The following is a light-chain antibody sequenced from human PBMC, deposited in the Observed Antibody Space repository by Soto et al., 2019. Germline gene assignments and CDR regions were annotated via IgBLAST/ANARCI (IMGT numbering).Light chain of an antibody. V-gene: IGLV4-69*01. CDR1: SGHSTYA. CDR2: LNADGSH. J-gene: IGLJ3*02. CDR3: QTWGTGTVV. Sequence: QLVLTQSPSASASLGASVKLTCTLSSGHSTYAIAWHQQRPEKGPRYLMRLNADGSHDKGDGIPDRFSGSSSGAERYLTISSLQSEDEADYYCQTWGTGTVVFGGGTKVTVL.